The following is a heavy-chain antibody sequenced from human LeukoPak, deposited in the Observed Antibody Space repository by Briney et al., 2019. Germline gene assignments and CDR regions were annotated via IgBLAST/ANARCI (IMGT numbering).Heavy chain of an antibody. CDR2: IYYCGST. Sequence: PSETLSLTCTVSGGSVSTGTYYWSWIRQPPGKGLEWIAYIYYCGSTNYNPSLMSRVTLSVDTSKNQFSLKLRSVTAADTAVYYCARDLWELQSAFDLWGQGTMVTVSS. CDR3: ARDLWELQSAFDL. CDR1: GGSVSTGTYY. V-gene: IGHV4-61*01. D-gene: IGHD1-26*01. J-gene: IGHJ3*01.